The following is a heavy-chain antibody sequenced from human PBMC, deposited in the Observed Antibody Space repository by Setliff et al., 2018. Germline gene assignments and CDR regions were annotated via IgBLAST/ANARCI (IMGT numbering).Heavy chain of an antibody. D-gene: IGHD6-19*01. CDR3: TTDIGYSSGWHYYGMDV. J-gene: IGHJ6*02. CDR1: GGSFSTYY. V-gene: IGHV4-34*10. Sequence: SETLSLTCAVYGGSFSTYYWIWIRQPPGKGLEWIGEINHSGSTNYNPSLKSRVTISVDTSKNTLYLQMNSLKTEDTAVYHCTTDIGYSSGWHYYGMDVWGQGTTVTVSS. CDR2: INHSGST.